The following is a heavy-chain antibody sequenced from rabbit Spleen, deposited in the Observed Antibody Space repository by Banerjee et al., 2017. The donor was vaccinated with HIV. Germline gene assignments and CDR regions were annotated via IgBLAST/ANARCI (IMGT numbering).Heavy chain of an antibody. J-gene: IGHJ6*01. CDR2: IAGSSSGFT. D-gene: IGHD8-1*01. CDR3: ARDTGSSFASYGMDL. Sequence: QEQLEESGGGLVKPEGSLTLTCKASGVSFNDKDVMCWVRQAPGKGLEWISCIAGSSSGFTYSAPWAKGRFSCSKASETAVTLQMPSLTVAVPAPYFCARDTGSSFASYGMDLWGPGTLVTV. CDR1: GVSFNDKDV. V-gene: IGHV1S45*01.